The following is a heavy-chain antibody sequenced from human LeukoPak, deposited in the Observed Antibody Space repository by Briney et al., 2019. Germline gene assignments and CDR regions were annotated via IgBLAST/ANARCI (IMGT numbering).Heavy chain of an antibody. D-gene: IGHD2-15*01. CDR2: INPNSGGT. Sequence: ASVKVSCKASGYTFTGYYMHWVRQAPGQGLEWMGWINPNSGGTNYAQNFQGRVTMTRDTSISTAYMELSRLRSDDTAVYYCARGLSGPYYYYYMDVWGKGTTVTVSS. J-gene: IGHJ6*03. V-gene: IGHV1-2*02. CDR3: ARGLSGPYYYYYMDV. CDR1: GYTFTGYY.